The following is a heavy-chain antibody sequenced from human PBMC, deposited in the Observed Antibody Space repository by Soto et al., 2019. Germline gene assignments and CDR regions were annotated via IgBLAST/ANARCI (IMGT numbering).Heavy chain of an antibody. Sequence: QVQLVESGGGVDQPGRSLRLSCAASGFTFSSYGMHWVRQAPGKGLEWVAVVSDDGSNKYYADSVKGRFTISRDNSKNTLYLQMNILRAEDTAVYYCAKEWVYDSSGWSFDYWGQGTLVTVSS. CDR3: AKEWVYDSSGWSFDY. V-gene: IGHV3-30*18. J-gene: IGHJ4*02. CDR2: VSDDGSNK. D-gene: IGHD3-22*01. CDR1: GFTFSSYG.